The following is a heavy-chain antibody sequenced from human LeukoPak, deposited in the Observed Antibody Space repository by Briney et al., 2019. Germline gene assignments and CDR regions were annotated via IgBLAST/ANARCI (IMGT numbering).Heavy chain of an antibody. CDR3: ARVGPQESATTVTLHYFDY. CDR1: GGSISSGSYD. Sequence: SETLSLTCIVAGGSISSGSYDWSWIRQTAGKGLEGIGRIYTSESTNYNPSLKNRVTISVDTSKNQFSLKLSSEPAADTAVYYCARVGPQESATTVTLHYFDYWGQGTLVTVSS. CDR2: IYTSEST. J-gene: IGHJ4*02. V-gene: IGHV4-61*02. D-gene: IGHD4-17*01.